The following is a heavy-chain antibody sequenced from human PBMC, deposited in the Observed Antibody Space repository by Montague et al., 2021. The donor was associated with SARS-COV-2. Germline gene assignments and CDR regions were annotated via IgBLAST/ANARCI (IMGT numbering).Heavy chain of an antibody. CDR1: GDSISYFY. D-gene: IGHD6-13*01. Sequence: SETLSLTCTVSGDSISYFYWGWIRQPAGKGLEWIGRVSASGSTNYNPSLNSRVTMSVDTSKKQFSLRLSPVTAADTAVYYCARDVVVAPGTFDYWGQGTLVTVSS. V-gene: IGHV4-4*07. CDR3: ARDVVVAPGTFDY. J-gene: IGHJ4*02. CDR2: VSASGST.